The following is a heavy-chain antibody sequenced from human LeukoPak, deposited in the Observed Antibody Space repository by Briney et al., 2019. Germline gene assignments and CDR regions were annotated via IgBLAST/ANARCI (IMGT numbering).Heavy chain of an antibody. V-gene: IGHV3-73*01. CDR3: TRRVTAMAN. J-gene: IGHJ4*02. CDR2: IRRKAHSYAT. D-gene: IGHD5-18*01. CDR1: GFTFSGPA. Sequence: GGSLRLSCAASGFTFSGPAMHWVRQASGKGLEWVGCIRRKAHSYATAYAASVKGRYTISRDDSKNTAYLNMNSLNTEDAGVYYCTRRVTAMANWGQGTLVTVSS.